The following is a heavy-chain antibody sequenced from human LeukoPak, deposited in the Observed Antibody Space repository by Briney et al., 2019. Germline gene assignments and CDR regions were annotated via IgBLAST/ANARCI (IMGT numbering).Heavy chain of an antibody. CDR3: ARTLVGASSKDPDY. CDR2: INSDGSST. Sequence: PGGSLRLSCAASGFTFSSHWMHWVRQAPGKGLVWVSRINSDGSSTSYADSVKGRFTISRVNAKNTLYLQMNSLRAEDTAVYYCARTLVGASSKDPDYWGQGTLVTVSS. J-gene: IGHJ4*02. V-gene: IGHV3-74*01. D-gene: IGHD1-26*01. CDR1: GFTFSSHW.